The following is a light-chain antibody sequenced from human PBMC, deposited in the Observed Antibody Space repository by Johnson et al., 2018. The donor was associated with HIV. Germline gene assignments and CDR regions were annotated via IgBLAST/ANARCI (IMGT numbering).Light chain of an antibody. CDR1: SSNIGNNY. V-gene: IGLV1-51*02. CDR2: ENN. Sequence: QSVLTQPPSVSAAPGQKVTISCSGSSSNIGNNYVSWYQQLPGTAPKLLIYENNKRPSGIPDRFSGSKSGPSATLGITGLQTGDEADYYCGTWDSSLSARVFGNGTKVTVL. J-gene: IGLJ1*01. CDR3: GTWDSSLSARV.